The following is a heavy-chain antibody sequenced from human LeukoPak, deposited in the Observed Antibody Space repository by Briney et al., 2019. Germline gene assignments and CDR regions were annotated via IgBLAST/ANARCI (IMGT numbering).Heavy chain of an antibody. CDR2: ISYDGSNK. CDR3: AKDVDGYFDY. J-gene: IGHJ4*02. Sequence: GRSLRLSCAASGFTLSSYGMHGVRQAPGKGLEWVAVISYDGSNKYYADSVKGRFTISRDNSKNTLYLQMNSLRAEDTAVYYCAKDVDGYFDYWGQGTLVTVSS. CDR1: GFTLSSYG. V-gene: IGHV3-30*18.